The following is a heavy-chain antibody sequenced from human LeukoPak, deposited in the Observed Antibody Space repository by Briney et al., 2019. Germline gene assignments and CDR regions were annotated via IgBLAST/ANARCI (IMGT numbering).Heavy chain of an antibody. CDR1: GFTFSSYG. CDR3: ARGGSDTAMAHDY. D-gene: IGHD5-18*01. V-gene: IGHV3-74*01. J-gene: IGHJ4*02. CDR2: INRDGSRT. Sequence: GGSLRLSCAASGFTFSSYGMHWVRQAAGKGLMWVSRINRDGSRTDYADSVKGRFTISRDDAKNTLYLQVNSLRAEDTAVYFCARGGSDTAMAHDYWGQGTLVTVSS.